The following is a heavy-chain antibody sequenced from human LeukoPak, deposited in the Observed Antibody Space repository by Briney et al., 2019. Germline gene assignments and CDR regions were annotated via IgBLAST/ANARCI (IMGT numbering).Heavy chain of an antibody. CDR2: IYHSGST. J-gene: IGHJ5*02. Sequence: SETLSLTCTVSGGSITSSSYYWGWIRQPPGKGLEWIGSIYHSGSTYYNPSLKSRVTISVDTSKNQFSLKLGSMTAADTALYYCARCYSSSSYGWFDPWGQGTLVTVSS. V-gene: IGHV4-39*07. CDR1: GGSITSSSYY. D-gene: IGHD6-6*01. CDR3: ARCYSSSSYGWFDP.